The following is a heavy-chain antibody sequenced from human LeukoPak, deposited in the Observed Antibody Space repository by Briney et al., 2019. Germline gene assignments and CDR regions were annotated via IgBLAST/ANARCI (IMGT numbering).Heavy chain of an antibody. CDR1: GFTFSSYA. CDR3: ARDRHGVVPAAMPFDY. V-gene: IGHV3-30-3*01. J-gene: IGHJ4*02. CDR2: ISYDGSNK. D-gene: IGHD2-2*01. Sequence: PGGSLRLSCAASGFTFSSYAMHWVRQAPGKGLEWVAVISYDGSNKYYADSVKGRFTISRDNSKNTLYLQMNSLRAEDTAVYYCARDRHGVVPAAMPFDYWGQGTLVTVSS.